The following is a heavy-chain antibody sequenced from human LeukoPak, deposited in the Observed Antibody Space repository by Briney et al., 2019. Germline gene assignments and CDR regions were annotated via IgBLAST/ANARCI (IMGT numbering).Heavy chain of an antibody. Sequence: ASVKVSCKSSGYTFTGYYMHWVRQAPGQGLEWMGRINPNSGGTNYAQKFQGRVTMTRDTSISTAYTELSGLRYDATAVSSCARAIPLPNYYDSSGYSGRWGQGTLVTVSS. D-gene: IGHD3-22*01. J-gene: IGHJ4*02. CDR1: GYTFTGYY. CDR3: ARAIPLPNYYDSSGYSGR. CDR2: INPNSGGT. V-gene: IGHV1-2*06.